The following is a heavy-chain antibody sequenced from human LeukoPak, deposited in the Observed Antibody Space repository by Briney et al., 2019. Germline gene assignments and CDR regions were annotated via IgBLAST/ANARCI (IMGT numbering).Heavy chain of an antibody. CDR2: IYYSGST. CDR3: ASTGYYYDSSGYYYASYFDY. D-gene: IGHD3-22*01. V-gene: IGHV4-59*01. J-gene: IGHJ4*02. CDR1: GGSISSYY. Sequence: PSETLPLTCTVSGGSISSYYWSWVRQPPGKGLEWIGYIYYSGSTNYNPSLKSRVTISVDTSKNQFSLKLSSVTAADTAVYYCASTGYYYDSSGYYYASYFDYWGQGTLVTVSS.